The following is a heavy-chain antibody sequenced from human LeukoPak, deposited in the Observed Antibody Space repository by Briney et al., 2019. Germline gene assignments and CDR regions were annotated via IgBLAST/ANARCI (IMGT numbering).Heavy chain of an antibody. Sequence: PSETLSLTCTVSGGSISSYYWSWIRQPPGKGLEWIGYIYSSGSTNYNPSLKSRVTISVDTSKNQFSLKLSSVTATDTALYYCARRVYGTSQYYWGQGTLVTVSS. D-gene: IGHD5/OR15-5a*01. CDR1: GGSISSYY. V-gene: IGHV4-59*08. J-gene: IGHJ4*02. CDR2: IYSSGST. CDR3: ARRVYGTSQYY.